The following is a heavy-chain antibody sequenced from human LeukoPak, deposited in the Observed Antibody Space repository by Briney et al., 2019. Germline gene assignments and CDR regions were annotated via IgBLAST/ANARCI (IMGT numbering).Heavy chain of an antibody. J-gene: IGHJ4*02. CDR1: GGTFSSYA. V-gene: IGHV1-69*13. CDR3: AREKYSGYDSLCFDY. D-gene: IGHD5-12*01. Sequence: ASVKVSCKASGGTFSSYAISWVRQAPGQGLEWMGGIIPIFGTANYAQKFQGRVTITADESTSTAYMERSSLRSEDTAVYYCAREKYSGYDSLCFDYWGQGTLVTVSS. CDR2: IIPIFGTA.